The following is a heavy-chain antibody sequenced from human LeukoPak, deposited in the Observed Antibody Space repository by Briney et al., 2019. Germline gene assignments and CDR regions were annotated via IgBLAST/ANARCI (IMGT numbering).Heavy chain of an antibody. V-gene: IGHV4-59*08. CDR3: ARSIAAAGTWFDP. Sequence: SETLSLTCTVSGGSISSYYWSWIRQPPGKGLEWIGYIYYSGSTNYNPSLKSRVTISVDTSKNQFSLKLSSVTAADTVVYYCARSIAAAGTWFDPWGQGTLVTVSS. D-gene: IGHD6-13*01. CDR1: GGSISSYY. CDR2: IYYSGST. J-gene: IGHJ5*02.